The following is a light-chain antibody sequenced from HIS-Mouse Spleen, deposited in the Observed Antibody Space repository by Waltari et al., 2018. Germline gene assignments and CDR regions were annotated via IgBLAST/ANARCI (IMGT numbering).Light chain of an antibody. Sequence: QSALTQPASVSGSPGQSITLSCTGTSSDVWSYNLVSWYQQHPSKAPKHMIYEGSKRPSGVSNRFSGSKSGNTASLTISGLQAEDEADYYCCSYAGSSTYWVFGGGTKLTVL. CDR2: EGS. J-gene: IGLJ3*02. CDR3: CSYAGSSTYWV. V-gene: IGLV2-23*01. CDR1: SSDVWSYNL.